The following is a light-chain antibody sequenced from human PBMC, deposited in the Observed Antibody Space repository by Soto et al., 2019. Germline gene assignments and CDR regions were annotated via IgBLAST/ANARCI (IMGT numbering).Light chain of an antibody. CDR2: NVS. V-gene: IGLV2-14*03. J-gene: IGLJ1*01. CDR3: SSYTSSNTDV. CDR1: SSDVGGYNS. Sequence: QSALTQSASVSGSPGQSIAISCTGTSSDVGGYNSVSWYQQHPGKAPKLMIYNVSNRPSGVSDRFSGSKSGNTASLTISGLQAEDEADYYCSSYTSSNTDVFGTGTKLTVL.